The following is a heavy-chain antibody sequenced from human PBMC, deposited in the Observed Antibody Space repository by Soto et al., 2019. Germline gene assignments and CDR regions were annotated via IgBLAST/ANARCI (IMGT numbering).Heavy chain of an antibody. Sequence: QLQLQESGPGLVKPSETLSLTCTVSGGSISSSSYYWSWIRQPPGKGLEWIGSIYYSGSSYYNPSLKSRVTISVDTSKNQFSLKLSSVTAADTAVYYCATVAVAGFYFFDYWGQGTLVTVSS. CDR2: IYYSGSS. D-gene: IGHD6-19*01. V-gene: IGHV4-39*01. CDR1: GGSISSSSYY. J-gene: IGHJ4*02. CDR3: ATVAVAGFYFFDY.